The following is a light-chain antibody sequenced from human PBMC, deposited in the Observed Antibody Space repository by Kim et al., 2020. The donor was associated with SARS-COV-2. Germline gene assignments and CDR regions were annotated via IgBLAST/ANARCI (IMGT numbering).Light chain of an antibody. V-gene: IGKV1-5*01. CDR1: QSISSW. Sequence: DIQMTQSPSTLSASVGDRVTITCRASQSISSWLAWYQQKPGKAPKLLIYDASSLESGVPSRFSGSGSGTEFTLTISSLQPDGFATYYCQQYNSYLYTFGQGTKLEI. CDR2: DAS. CDR3: QQYNSYLYT. J-gene: IGKJ2*01.